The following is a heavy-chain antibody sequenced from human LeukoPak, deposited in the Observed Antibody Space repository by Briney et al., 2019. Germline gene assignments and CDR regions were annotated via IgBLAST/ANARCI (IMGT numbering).Heavy chain of an antibody. CDR3: ARGYGNYGY. CDR2: IKQDGSEK. D-gene: IGHD4-11*01. J-gene: IGHJ4*02. Sequence: GGSLRLSCAAYGFTFSSYWMSWVRQAPGKGLEWVASIKQDGSEKYYVDSVKGRFTISRDNAKNSLYLQMNSLRAEDTAVYYCARGYGNYGYWGQGTLVTVSS. V-gene: IGHV3-7*01. CDR1: GFTFSSYW.